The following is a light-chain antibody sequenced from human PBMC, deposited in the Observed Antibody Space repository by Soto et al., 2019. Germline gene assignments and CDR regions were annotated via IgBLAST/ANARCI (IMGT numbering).Light chain of an antibody. V-gene: IGKV3-15*01. CDR1: QSVSSN. CDR3: QQYNNWPSWT. J-gene: IGKJ1*01. CDR2: GAS. Sequence: TLSVSPGERATLSCRASQSVSSNLAWYQQKPGQAPRLLIYGASTRATGIPARFSGSGSGTEFTHTISSLQSEDFAVYYCQQYNNWPSWTFGKGTKVEIK.